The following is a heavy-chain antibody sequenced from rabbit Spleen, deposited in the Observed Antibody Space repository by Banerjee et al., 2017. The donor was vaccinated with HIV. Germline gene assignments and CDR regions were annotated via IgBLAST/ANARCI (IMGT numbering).Heavy chain of an antibody. Sequence: QQLVESGGGLVKPGASLTLTCTASGFSFSSSYYMCWVRQAPGKGLEWISCIAGSSSGFTYSATWAKGRFTISKTSSTTVTLQMTSLTGADTATYFCARDLAAWNSGSYAFNLWGQGTLVTVS. D-gene: IGHD1-1*01. J-gene: IGHJ4*01. CDR1: GFSFSSSYY. V-gene: IGHV1S40*01. CDR3: ARDLAAWNSGSYAFNL. CDR2: IAGSSSGFT.